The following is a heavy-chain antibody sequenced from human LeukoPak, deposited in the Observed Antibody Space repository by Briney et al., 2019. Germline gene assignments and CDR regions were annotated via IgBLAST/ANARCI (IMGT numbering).Heavy chain of an antibody. CDR2: IRSKAYGGTT. CDR1: GFTFGDYA. V-gene: IGHV3-49*03. J-gene: IGHJ4*02. Sequence: GGSLRLSCTASGFTFGDYAMSWFRQAPGKGLEWVGFIRSKAYGGTTEYAASVKGRFTISRDDSKSIAYLQMNSLKTEDTAVYYCTRVRPPLLGYSSGGSCYSEYYFDYWGQGTLVTVSS. CDR3: TRVRPPLLGYSSGGSCYSEYYFDY. D-gene: IGHD2-15*01.